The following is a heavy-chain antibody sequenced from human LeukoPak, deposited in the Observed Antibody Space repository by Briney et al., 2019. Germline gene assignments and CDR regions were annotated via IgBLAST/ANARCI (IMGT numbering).Heavy chain of an antibody. CDR1: GGIFNSYA. V-gene: IGHV1-69*13. J-gene: IGHJ5*02. CDR3: ARSIYGSGSSNWFDP. CDR2: IIPIFETP. Sequence: EASVKVSCKVSGGIFNSYAISWVRQAPGQRLEWMGGIIPIFETPNYAQKFQGRVTITADESTSTAYMELSSLRSEDTAVYYCARSIYGSGSSNWFDPWGQGTLVTVSS. D-gene: IGHD3-10*01.